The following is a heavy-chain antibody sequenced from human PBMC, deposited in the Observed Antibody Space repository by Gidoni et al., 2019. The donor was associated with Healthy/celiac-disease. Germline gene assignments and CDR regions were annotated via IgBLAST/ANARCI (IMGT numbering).Heavy chain of an antibody. CDR2: INAGNGNT. J-gene: IGHJ6*02. CDR1: GYPCTSYA. Sequence: QVQLVQSGAAVKKPGASVKVSCKASGYPCTSYAMHWVRQAPGQRLEWMGWINAGNGNTKYSQKFQGRVTITRDTSASTAYMELSSLRSEDTAVYYCARSHFAGYSSSWPLYGMDVWGQGTTVTVSS. D-gene: IGHD6-13*01. CDR3: ARSHFAGYSSSWPLYGMDV. V-gene: IGHV1-3*01.